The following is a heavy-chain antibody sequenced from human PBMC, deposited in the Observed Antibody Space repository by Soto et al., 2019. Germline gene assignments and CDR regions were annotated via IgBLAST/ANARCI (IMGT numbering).Heavy chain of an antibody. J-gene: IGHJ6*02. CDR1: GFSLSTSGVG. D-gene: IGHD4-4*01. V-gene: IGHV2-5*02. Sequence: QITLKESGPTLVKPTPTLTLTCTFSGFSLSTSGVGVGWIRQPPGKALSWLALIYWDDDKRYSPSLKSRLTITRDTAKNNGVLTMTTMDPVDTATYYCAHSPTVTGMDVWGQGTPVTVTS. CDR2: IYWDDDK. CDR3: AHSPTVTGMDV.